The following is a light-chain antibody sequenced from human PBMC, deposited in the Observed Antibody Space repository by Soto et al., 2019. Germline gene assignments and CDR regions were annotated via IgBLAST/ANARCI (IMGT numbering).Light chain of an antibody. CDR3: KQYAKSPRT. CDR2: GAS. J-gene: IGKJ4*02. CDR1: QSVISSY. Sequence: LSSPASQSVISSYLAWYQQKSGQAPRLLIYGASFRATDIPDRFSVSGSGTDFTLTISSLEPEEFAVYYCKQYAKSPRTFGGGTKVDIK. V-gene: IGKV3-20*01.